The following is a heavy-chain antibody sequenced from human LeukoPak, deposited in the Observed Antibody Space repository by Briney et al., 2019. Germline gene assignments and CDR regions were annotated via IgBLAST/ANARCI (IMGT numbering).Heavy chain of an antibody. J-gene: IGHJ3*02. Sequence: ASVKVSCKASGYTFTGYYMHWVRQAPGQGLEWMGWINPNSGGTNYAQKFQGRVTMTRDTSISTAYMELSRLRSDDTAVYYCARVNGDYAAFDIWGQGTMVTVSS. D-gene: IGHD4-17*01. CDR1: GYTFTGYY. V-gene: IGHV1-2*02. CDR2: INPNSGGT. CDR3: ARVNGDYAAFDI.